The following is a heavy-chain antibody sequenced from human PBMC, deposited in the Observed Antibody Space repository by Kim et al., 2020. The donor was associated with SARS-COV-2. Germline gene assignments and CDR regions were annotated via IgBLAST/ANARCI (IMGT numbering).Heavy chain of an antibody. Sequence: GGSLRLSCAASGFTFSDYYMSWIRQAPGKGLEWVSYISSSGSTIYYADSVKGRFTITRDNAKNSLYLQMNSLGAEDTPVYYCGGDSVVVNICWYFDLWGRGTLVTVSS. CDR2: ISSSGSTI. CDR3: GGDSVVVNICWYFDL. D-gene: IGHD2-15*01. CDR1: GFTFSDYY. V-gene: IGHV3-11*04. J-gene: IGHJ2*01.